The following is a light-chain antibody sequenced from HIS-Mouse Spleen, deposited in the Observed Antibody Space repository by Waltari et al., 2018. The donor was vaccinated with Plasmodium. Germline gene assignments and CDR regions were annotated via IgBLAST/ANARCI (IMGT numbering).Light chain of an antibody. CDR3: SSYTSSSTLYVV. J-gene: IGLJ2*01. CDR2: DFS. Sequence: QSALTQPASVSGSPGQSITIPCPGPSRDVGGYHYVTLYQPHPGKAPKLMIYDFSNRPSGVSNRFSGSKSGNTASLTISGLQAEDEADYYCSSYTSSSTLYVVFGGGTKLTVL. CDR1: SRDVGGYHY. V-gene: IGLV2-14*03.